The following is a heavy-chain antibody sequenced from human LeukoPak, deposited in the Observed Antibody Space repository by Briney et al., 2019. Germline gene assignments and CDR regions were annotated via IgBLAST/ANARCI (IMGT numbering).Heavy chain of an antibody. J-gene: IGHJ4*02. V-gene: IGHV4-34*01. CDR1: GGSLSPHY. Sequence: SETLSLTCAVSGGSLSPHYWSWIRRPLGKGLEWIGEINNRGTTNYSPSLRGRATISVDTSKNQFSLRLTSVTAADTAIYYCTRVPLWWLTPFDFWEQGTLATVSS. CDR3: TRVPLWWLTPFDF. D-gene: IGHD5-12*01. CDR2: INNRGTT.